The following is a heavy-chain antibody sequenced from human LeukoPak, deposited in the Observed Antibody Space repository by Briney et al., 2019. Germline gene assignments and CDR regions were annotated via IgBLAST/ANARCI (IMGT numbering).Heavy chain of an antibody. V-gene: IGHV3-23*01. J-gene: IGHJ6*04. CDR2: IGASGGNT. CDR1: GFTFSTYA. Sequence: GGSLRLSCAASGFTFSTYAMNWVRQAPGKGLEWVSSIGASGGNTYYADSVKGRFTISRDNSKNTIYLQMNSLSAEDTAVYYCAKDHGVWGKGTTVTVSS. CDR3: AKDHGV. D-gene: IGHD2-8*01.